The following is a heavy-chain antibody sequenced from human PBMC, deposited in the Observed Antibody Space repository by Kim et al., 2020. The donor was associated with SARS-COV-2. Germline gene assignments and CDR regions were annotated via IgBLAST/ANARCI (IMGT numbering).Heavy chain of an antibody. J-gene: IGHJ4*01. D-gene: IGHD3-22*01. CDR2: ISGSSGNT. Sequence: GGSLRLSCAASGFPFSRHAMTWVRQAPGKGLEWVSGISGSSGNTYSAAPLKGRSPISRADSKNTLYLQMTSRGPDAPAVYYCAKDRVASSYSPPAHFDY. CDR1: GFPFSRHA. CDR3: AKDRVASSYSPPAHFDY. V-gene: IGHV3-23*01.